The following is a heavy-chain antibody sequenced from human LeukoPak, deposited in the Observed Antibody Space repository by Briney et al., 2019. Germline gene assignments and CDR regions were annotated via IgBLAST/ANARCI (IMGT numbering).Heavy chain of an antibody. CDR3: ARDAQRGFDYSNSLEY. CDR2: IGGSGVTT. Sequence: TGGSLRLSCAASRFTFVNFVMSWVRQAPGKGLEWVSSIGGSGVTTFYADSVKGRFTISRDNSQNTLFLQMNSLRAEDTAMYYCARDAQRGFDYSNSLEYWGHGTLVTVSS. V-gene: IGHV3-23*01. J-gene: IGHJ4*01. CDR1: RFTFVNFV. D-gene: IGHD4-11*01.